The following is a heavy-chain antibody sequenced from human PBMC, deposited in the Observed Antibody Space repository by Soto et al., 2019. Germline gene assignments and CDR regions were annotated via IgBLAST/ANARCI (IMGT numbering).Heavy chain of an antibody. J-gene: IGHJ4*02. Sequence: TLSLTCTVSGGSITDYSWVWIRQPAGKGLEWIGRIFSSGSTNYNPSLKGRITMSLDTSKNQFSLKLNSATATDTAVYFCARDKDLQPTVWGFWGQGIQVTVSS. CDR3: ARDKDLQPTVWGF. CDR1: GGSITDYS. V-gene: IGHV4-4*07. CDR2: IFSSGST. D-gene: IGHD3-16*01.